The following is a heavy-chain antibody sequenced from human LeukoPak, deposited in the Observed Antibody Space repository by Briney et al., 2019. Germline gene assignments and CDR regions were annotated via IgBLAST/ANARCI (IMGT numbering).Heavy chain of an antibody. V-gene: IGHV3-15*01. Sequence: GGSLRLSCAASGFTFSNACMSWVRQAPGKGLESVGRIKSKTDGGTTDYAAPVKGRFTISRDDSKNTLYLQMNSLKAEDTAVYYCTTDDDFWSGPSPHDAFDIWGQGTMVTVSS. CDR1: GFTFSNAC. D-gene: IGHD3-3*01. CDR2: IKSKTDGGTT. J-gene: IGHJ3*02. CDR3: TTDDDFWSGPSPHDAFDI.